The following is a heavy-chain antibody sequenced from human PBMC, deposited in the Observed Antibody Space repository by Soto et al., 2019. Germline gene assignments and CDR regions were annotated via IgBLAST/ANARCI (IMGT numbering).Heavy chain of an antibody. Sequence: PSETLSLTCSVSGYSVSSGDFYWSWIRQHPGKGLEWLGFIDPTGGDHYNPSLKSRLNILIDTSNNQFPLRLNSVTAADTAVYYCATGQVAGPQADAAYLEYWGLGLLVTAPQ. D-gene: IGHD6-19*01. CDR3: ATGQVAGPQADAAYLEY. J-gene: IGHJ4*02. CDR1: GYSVSSGDFY. CDR2: IDPTGGD. V-gene: IGHV4-31*03.